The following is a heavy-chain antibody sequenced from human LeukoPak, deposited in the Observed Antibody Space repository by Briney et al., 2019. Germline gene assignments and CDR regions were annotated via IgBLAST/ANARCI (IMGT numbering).Heavy chain of an antibody. D-gene: IGHD3-10*01. V-gene: IGHV3-23*01. CDR3: ARDRSSGSPPYSFDY. CDR2: ISGSGGST. CDR1: GFTFSSYA. J-gene: IGHJ4*02. Sequence: GGSLRLSCAASGFTFSSYAMSWVRQAPGKGLEWVSAISGSGGSTYYADSVKGRFTISRDNSKNTLYLQMNSLRAEDTAVYFCARDRSSGSPPYSFDYWGQGTLVTVSS.